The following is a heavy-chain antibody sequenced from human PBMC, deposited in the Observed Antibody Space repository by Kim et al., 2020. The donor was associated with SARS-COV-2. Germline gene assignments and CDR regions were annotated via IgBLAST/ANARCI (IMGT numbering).Heavy chain of an antibody. CDR2: ISSSGSTI. CDR1: GFTFSSYE. CDR3: AGDYYDSSGYWPGIS. D-gene: IGHD3-22*01. Sequence: GGSLRLSCAASGFTFSSYEMNWVRQAPGKGLEWVSYISSSGSTIYYADSVKGRFTISRDNAKNSLYLQMNSLRAEDTAVYYCAGDYYDSSGYWPGISWGQGTMVTVSS. V-gene: IGHV3-48*03. J-gene: IGHJ3*01.